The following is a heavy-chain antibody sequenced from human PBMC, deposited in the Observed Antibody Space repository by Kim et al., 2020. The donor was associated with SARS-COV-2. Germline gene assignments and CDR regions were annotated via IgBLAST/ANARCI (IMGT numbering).Heavy chain of an antibody. Sequence: ASVKVSCKASGYTFTSYAMNWVRQAPGQGLEWMGWINTNTGNPTYAQGFTGRFVFSLDTSVSTAYLQISSLKAEDTAVYYCASSYYYGSGSYSANYYYYGMDVWGQGTTVTVSS. V-gene: IGHV7-4-1*02. J-gene: IGHJ6*02. CDR2: INTNTGNP. CDR1: GYTFTSYA. CDR3: ASSYYYGSGSYSANYYYYGMDV. D-gene: IGHD3-10*01.